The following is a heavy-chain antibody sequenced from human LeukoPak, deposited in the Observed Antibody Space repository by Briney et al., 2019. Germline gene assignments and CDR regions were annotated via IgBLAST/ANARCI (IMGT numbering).Heavy chain of an antibody. CDR1: GFTFSTFA. CDR2: IKQDGSEK. V-gene: IGHV3-7*01. D-gene: IGHD2-15*01. CDR3: ARHRSGGSQDDTFDI. Sequence: GGSLRLSCAASGFTFSTFAMSWVRQAPGKGLEWVADIKQDGSEKYYVDSVKGRFTISRQNAKNSLFLQMNSLRAEDTAVYYCARHRSGGSQDDTFDIWGQGTMVTVSS. J-gene: IGHJ3*02.